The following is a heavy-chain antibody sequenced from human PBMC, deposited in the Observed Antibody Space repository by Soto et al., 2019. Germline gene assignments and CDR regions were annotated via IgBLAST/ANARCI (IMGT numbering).Heavy chain of an antibody. CDR3: GTYYTVWSA. CDR2: IHPSDSQA. V-gene: IGHV5-51*01. Sequence: EVQLVQSGTEVKKPGDSLKISCEFPGYTFIRNSIAWVRQMPGRGLEWMGLIHPSDSQAKYSPSFQGQVTISVDRSTNTAYLQWNSLKASDTAMYYCGTYYTVWSAWGQGTLVIVSS. CDR1: GYTFIRNS. D-gene: IGHD3-3*01. J-gene: IGHJ5*02.